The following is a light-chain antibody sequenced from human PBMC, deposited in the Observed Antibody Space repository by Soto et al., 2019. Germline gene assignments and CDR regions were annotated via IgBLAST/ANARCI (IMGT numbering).Light chain of an antibody. J-gene: IGKJ5*01. Sequence: DIQMTQSPSSVSASVGARVTITRRASQDISGWLAWYQQKPGKAPKILSYAASSLQSGVPSRFRGSGSGTYFTLTISSLQPEDFATYYCLQANTFPITFGQGTRLEIK. V-gene: IGKV1-12*01. CDR3: LQANTFPIT. CDR2: AAS. CDR1: QDISGW.